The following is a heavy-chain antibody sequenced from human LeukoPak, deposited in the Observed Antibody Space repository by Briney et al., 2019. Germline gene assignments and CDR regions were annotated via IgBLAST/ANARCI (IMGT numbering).Heavy chain of an antibody. J-gene: IGHJ3*02. CDR1: GYTFTSYG. V-gene: IGHV1-18*01. Sequence: GASVKVSCKASGYTFTSYGISWVRQAPGQGLEWMGWISAYNGNTNYAQKFQGRVTMTRDTSTSTVYMELSSLRSEDTAVYYCAREITGGFWRMGHPKPNSAFDIWGQGTMVTVSS. CDR2: ISAYNGNT. CDR3: AREITGGFWRMGHPKPNSAFDI. D-gene: IGHD3-3*01.